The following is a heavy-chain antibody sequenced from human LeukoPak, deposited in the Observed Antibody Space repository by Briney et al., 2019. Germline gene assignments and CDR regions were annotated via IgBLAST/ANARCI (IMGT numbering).Heavy chain of an antibody. CDR1: GYTFSTYT. V-gene: IGHV7-4-1*02. CDR3: ARGNYDSSGYQTR. J-gene: IGHJ4*02. D-gene: IGHD3-22*01. CDR2: INTNTGNP. Sequence: GASVTVSCKASGYTFSTYTMHWVRQAPGQGLEWMGWINTNTGNPTYAQGFTGRFVFSLDTSVSTAYLQISSLKAEDTAVYYCARGNYDSSGYQTRWGQGTLVTVSS.